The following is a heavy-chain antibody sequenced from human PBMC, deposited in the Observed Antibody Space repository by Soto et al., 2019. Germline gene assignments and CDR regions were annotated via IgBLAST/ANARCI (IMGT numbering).Heavy chain of an antibody. Sequence: LRLSFAASGFTFSSYSMNWVRQAPGKGLEWVSYISSSSSTIYYADSVKGRFTISRDNAKNSLYLQMNSLRDEDTAVYYCARGRDGSYYWFDPWGQGTLVTVSS. CDR3: ARGRDGSYYWFDP. CDR1: GFTFSSYS. D-gene: IGHD1-26*01. V-gene: IGHV3-48*02. J-gene: IGHJ5*02. CDR2: ISSSSSTI.